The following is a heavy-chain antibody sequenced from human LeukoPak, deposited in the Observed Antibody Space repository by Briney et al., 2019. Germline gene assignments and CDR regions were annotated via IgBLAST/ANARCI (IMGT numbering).Heavy chain of an antibody. CDR1: GFTFSSYS. Sequence: GGSLRLSCAASGFTFSSYSMNWVRQAPGKGLEWVSYISSSSSTIYYADSVKGRFTISRDNAKNSLYLQMNSLRAEDTAVYYCARDLSGGSYFYYYYMDVWGKGTTVTVSS. CDR3: ARDLSGGSYFYYYYMDV. V-gene: IGHV3-48*04. CDR2: ISSSSSTI. J-gene: IGHJ6*03. D-gene: IGHD1-26*01.